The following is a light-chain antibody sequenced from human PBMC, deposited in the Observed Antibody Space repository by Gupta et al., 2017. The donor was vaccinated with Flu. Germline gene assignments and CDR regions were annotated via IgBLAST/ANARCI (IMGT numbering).Light chain of an antibody. V-gene: IGKV2D-30*01. CDR2: QVS. CDR3: MQGAHWPWA. CDR1: QGLVYSDGNTY. J-gene: IGKJ1*01. Sequence: DVVMTQSPLSLPVTLGQPASISCRSSQGLVYSDGNTYLHWFQQRPGQSPRRLIYQVSYWESGVPDRFSGSGSGTNFTLKISRVEAEDVGIYFCMQGAHWPWAFGQGTTVEIK.